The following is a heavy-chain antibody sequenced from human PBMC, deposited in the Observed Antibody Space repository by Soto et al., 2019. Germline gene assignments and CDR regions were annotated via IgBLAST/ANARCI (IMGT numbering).Heavy chain of an antibody. V-gene: IGHV1-2*04. CDR2: INPNSCGT. Sequence: QVQLVQSGAEVKKPGASVKVSCKASGYTFTGYYMHWVRQAPGQGLEWMGWINPNSCGTNYAQKFQGWVTMTRDTSISTAYMELSRLRSDDTAVYYCARAAGHYDILTGYSSGTASYYFDYWGQGTLVTVSS. CDR3: ARAAGHYDILTGYSSGTASYYFDY. J-gene: IGHJ4*02. D-gene: IGHD3-9*01. CDR1: GYTFTGYY.